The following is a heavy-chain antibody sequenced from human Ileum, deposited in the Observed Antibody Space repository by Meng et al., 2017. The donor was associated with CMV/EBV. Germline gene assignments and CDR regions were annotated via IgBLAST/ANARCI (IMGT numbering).Heavy chain of an antibody. CDR3: ARGVGPFDY. Sequence: GSLRLSCAVPGRSISSSNSYWGWIRQAPGKGLEWIGSIYYGGSTYYNASLKGRLTMSVDTYKNRFSLTVTSVTASDTGVYYCARGVGPFDYWGQGTLVTVSS. J-gene: IGHJ4*02. CDR1: GRSISSSNSY. CDR2: IYYGGST. V-gene: IGHV4-39*07. D-gene: IGHD1-26*01.